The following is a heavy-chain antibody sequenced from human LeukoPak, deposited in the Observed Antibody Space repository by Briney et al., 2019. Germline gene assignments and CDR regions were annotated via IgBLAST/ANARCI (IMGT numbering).Heavy chain of an antibody. Sequence: GGSLRLSCAASGFTFSSYAMSWVRQAPGKGLEWVSAISGSGGSTYYADSVKGRFTISRDNSKNTLYLQINSLRAEDTAVYYCAKDVTYYYDSSGYYRNNWFDPWGQGTLVTVSS. V-gene: IGHV3-23*01. D-gene: IGHD3-22*01. CDR1: GFTFSSYA. CDR3: AKDVTYYYDSSGYYRNNWFDP. J-gene: IGHJ5*02. CDR2: ISGSGGST.